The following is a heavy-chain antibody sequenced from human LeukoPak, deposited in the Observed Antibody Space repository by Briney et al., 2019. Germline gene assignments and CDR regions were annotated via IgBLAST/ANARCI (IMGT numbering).Heavy chain of an antibody. Sequence: GASVKVSCRASGYTFPSYGISWVRQAPGQGLEWMGWISPYSGDTNYAQKFQGRVTMTTDTSSSTAYMELMSLRSDDTAVYYCARDYYSNYLDTFDVWGQGTMVTVSS. V-gene: IGHV1-18*01. CDR3: ARDYYSNYLDTFDV. D-gene: IGHD4-11*01. J-gene: IGHJ3*01. CDR2: ISPYSGDT. CDR1: GYTFPSYG.